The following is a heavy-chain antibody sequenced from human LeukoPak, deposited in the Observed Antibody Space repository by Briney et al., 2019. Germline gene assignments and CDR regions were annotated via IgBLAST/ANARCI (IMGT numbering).Heavy chain of an antibody. V-gene: IGHV3-48*04. Sequence: PGGSLRLSCAASGFTFSSYTMNWVRQAPGKGLEWVSYISSSSSTIYYADSVKGRFTISRDNAKNSLYLQMNSLGAEDTAVYYCARAESHWGQGTLVTVSS. CDR3: ARAESH. J-gene: IGHJ4*02. CDR1: GFTFSSYT. CDR2: ISSSSSTI.